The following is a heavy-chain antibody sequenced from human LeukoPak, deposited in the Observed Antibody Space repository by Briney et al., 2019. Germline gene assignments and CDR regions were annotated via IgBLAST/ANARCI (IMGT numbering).Heavy chain of an antibody. CDR2: FDAEDGET. D-gene: IGHD1-26*01. Sequence: GASVKVSCKVSGYTLTELSMHWVRQAPGKGLEWMGGFDAEDGETIYAQKFQGRVTMTEDTSTDTAYMELSSLRSEDTAVYYCATNSGSYSAPYFDYWGQGTLVTVSS. V-gene: IGHV1-24*01. CDR3: ATNSGSYSAPYFDY. CDR1: GYTLTELS. J-gene: IGHJ4*02.